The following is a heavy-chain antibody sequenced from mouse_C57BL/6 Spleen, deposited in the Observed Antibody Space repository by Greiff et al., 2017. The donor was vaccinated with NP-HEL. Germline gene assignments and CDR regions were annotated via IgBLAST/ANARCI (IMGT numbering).Heavy chain of an antibody. CDR2: IYPGSGST. CDR3: ARKGGYDGYPAWFAY. V-gene: IGHV1-55*01. D-gene: IGHD2-3*01. CDR1: GYTFTSYW. Sequence: VQLQQSGAELVKPGASVKMSCKASGYTFTSYWITWVKQRPGQGLEWIGDIYPGSGSTNYNEKFKSKATLTVDTSSSTAYMQLSSLTSEDSAVYCCARKGGYDGYPAWFAYWGQGTLVTVSA. J-gene: IGHJ3*01.